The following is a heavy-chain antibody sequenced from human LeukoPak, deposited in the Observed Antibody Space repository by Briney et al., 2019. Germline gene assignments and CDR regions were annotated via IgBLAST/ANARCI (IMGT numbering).Heavy chain of an antibody. Sequence: GGSLRLSCAASGFTFSSYSMSWVRQAPGKGLEWVSCIDATGGGIDYADSVKGRFTISRDNSKNTLYLQMNSLRAEDTAVYYCAKDPWGGHDSSGYYFPRPQDYWGQGTLVTVSS. CDR2: IDATGGGI. J-gene: IGHJ4*02. V-gene: IGHV3-23*01. CDR3: AKDPWGGHDSSGYYFPRPQDY. CDR1: GFTFSSYS. D-gene: IGHD3-22*01.